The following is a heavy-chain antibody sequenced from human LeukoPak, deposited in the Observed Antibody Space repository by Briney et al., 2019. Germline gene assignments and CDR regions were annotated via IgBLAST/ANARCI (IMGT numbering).Heavy chain of an antibody. V-gene: IGHV5-51*01. CDR1: GYSFTSYW. CDR2: IYPGDSDT. Sequence: GESLKISCKGSGYSFTSYWIGWVRQMPGKGLECMGIIYPGDSDTRYSPSFQGQVTISADKSISTAYLQWSSLKASDTAMYYCARRERKQGTYYYYYGMDVWGQGTTVTVSS. J-gene: IGHJ6*02. CDR3: ARRERKQGTYYYYYGMDV.